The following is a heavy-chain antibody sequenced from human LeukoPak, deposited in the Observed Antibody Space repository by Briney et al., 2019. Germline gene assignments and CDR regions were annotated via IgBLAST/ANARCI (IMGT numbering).Heavy chain of an antibody. CDR2: INPSGGST. CDR1: GYTFTSYY. J-gene: IGHJ6*03. Sequence: ASVKVSCKASGYTFTSYYMHWVRQAPGQGLEWMGIINPSGGSTSYAQKFQGRVTMTRDTSTRTVYMELSSLRSEDTAVYYCAREQRQGARTYYDIFYYYYMDVWGKGTTVSVSS. D-gene: IGHD3-9*01. CDR3: AREQRQGARTYYDIFYYYYMDV. V-gene: IGHV1-46*01.